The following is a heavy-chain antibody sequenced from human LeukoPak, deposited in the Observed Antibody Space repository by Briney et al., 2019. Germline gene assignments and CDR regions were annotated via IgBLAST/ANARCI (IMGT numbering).Heavy chain of an antibody. CDR3: ARGGYFSFDY. CDR1: GFTFISYA. Sequence: GGSLRLSCAASGFTFISYAMSWVRQAPGKGLEWVSGITANTRGSITYYADSVKGRFTISRDSSKDTLYLQMNSLRAEDTAVYFCARGGYFSFDYWGQGTLVTVSS. CDR2: ITANTRGSIT. D-gene: IGHD2/OR15-2a*01. J-gene: IGHJ4*02. V-gene: IGHV3-23*01.